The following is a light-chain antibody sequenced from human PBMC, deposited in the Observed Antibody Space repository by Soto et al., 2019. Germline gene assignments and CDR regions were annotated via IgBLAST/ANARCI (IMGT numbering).Light chain of an antibody. CDR2: TAS. J-gene: IGKJ1*01. CDR1: GDITNY. Sequence: DIHLTQSPSSLSASVGDRVTITCRASGDITNYLAWYQQKPGKVPKLLIHTASTLRSGVPPRFRGSASGTDFTLTISNLQPEDVATYYCQKYDSAPWTFGQGTKVEIK. V-gene: IGKV1-27*01. CDR3: QKYDSAPWT.